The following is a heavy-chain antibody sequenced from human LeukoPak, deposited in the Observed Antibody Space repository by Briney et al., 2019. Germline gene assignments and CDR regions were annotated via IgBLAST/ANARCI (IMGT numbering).Heavy chain of an antibody. D-gene: IGHD6-13*01. J-gene: IGHJ3*02. Sequence: PGGSLRLSCEASGFTFRSYEMNWVRQAPGKGLEWVSFISGSGSAIYYADSVEGRFTISRDNAKNSLYLQVNTLRVEDTALYYCARGSMAADGADVFDIWGQGTMVTVSS. V-gene: IGHV3-48*03. CDR1: GFTFRSYE. CDR3: ARGSMAADGADVFDI. CDR2: ISGSGSAI.